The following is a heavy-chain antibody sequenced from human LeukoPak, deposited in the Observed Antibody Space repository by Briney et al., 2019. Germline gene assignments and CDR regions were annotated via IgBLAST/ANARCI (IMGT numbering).Heavy chain of an antibody. CDR1: GFIFSGYG. CDR3: ARGGWFIGAFDI. D-gene: IGHD2-8*02. CDR2: IRYDGSNK. V-gene: IGHV3-30*02. Sequence: GGSLRLSCAASGFIFSGYGMHWVRQAPGKGLEWVAFIRYDGSNKYYADSVKGRFTISRDNSKNTLYLQMNSLRAEDTAVYYCARGGWFIGAFDIWGQGTMDTVSS. J-gene: IGHJ3*02.